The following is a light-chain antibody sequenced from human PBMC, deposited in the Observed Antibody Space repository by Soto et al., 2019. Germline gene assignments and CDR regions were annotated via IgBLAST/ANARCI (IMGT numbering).Light chain of an antibody. Sequence: DIQMTQSPSTLSASVGDRVTIACRASQSIDSWLAWYQQKPGKAPKFLIYDASDLESGVPSRFSGSGSGTEFTLTISSLQPDDIATYYCQQYRGKPFTFGQGTKVEIK. CDR3: QQYRGKPFT. J-gene: IGKJ2*01. CDR2: DAS. CDR1: QSIDSW. V-gene: IGKV1-5*01.